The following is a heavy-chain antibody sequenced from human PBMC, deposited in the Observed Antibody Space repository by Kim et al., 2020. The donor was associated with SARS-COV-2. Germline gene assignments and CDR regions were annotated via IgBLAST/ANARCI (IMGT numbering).Heavy chain of an antibody. V-gene: IGHV1-8*01. Sequence: ASVKVSCKASGYTFTSYDINWVRQATGQGLEWMGWMNPNSGNTGYAQKFQGRVTMTRNTSISTAYMELSSLRSEDTAVYYCARDIVVVPAASSSWYPGYGPYYYYGMDVWGQGTTVTVSS. D-gene: IGHD2-2*01. CDR1: GYTFTSYD. CDR3: ARDIVVVPAASSSWYPGYGPYYYYGMDV. J-gene: IGHJ6*02. CDR2: MNPNSGNT.